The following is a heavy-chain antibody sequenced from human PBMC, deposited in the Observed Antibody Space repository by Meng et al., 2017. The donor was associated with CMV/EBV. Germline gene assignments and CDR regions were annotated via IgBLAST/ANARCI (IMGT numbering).Heavy chain of an antibody. CDR2: ISWNSGSI. D-gene: IGHD3-10*01. CDR3: AKGGSGSGSYLHYYYYGMDV. J-gene: IGHJ6*02. Sequence: SLKISCAASGFTFDDYAMHWVRQAPGKGLEWVSGISWNSGSIGYADSVKGRFTISRDNAKNSLYLQMNSLRAEDTALYYCAKGGSGSGSYLHYYYYGMDVWGQGTTVTVYS. CDR1: GFTFDDYA. V-gene: IGHV3-9*01.